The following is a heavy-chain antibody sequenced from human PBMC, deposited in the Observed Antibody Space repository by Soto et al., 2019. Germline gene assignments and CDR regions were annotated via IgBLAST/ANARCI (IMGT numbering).Heavy chain of an antibody. D-gene: IGHD3-16*01. CDR2: INGYNGNA. J-gene: IGHJ6*02. V-gene: IGHV1-18*01. CDR3: ARMGDGPYYYYGMDV. Sequence: QVQLVQSGAEVKKPGASVTVSCKASGYTFTTYGVSWVRQAPGQGLEWLGWINGYNGNAKYAENLQGRVSMTTDTSTTPADMELRSLRSDDTAVYYCARMGDGPYYYYGMDVWGQGTTVTVSS. CDR1: GYTFTTYG.